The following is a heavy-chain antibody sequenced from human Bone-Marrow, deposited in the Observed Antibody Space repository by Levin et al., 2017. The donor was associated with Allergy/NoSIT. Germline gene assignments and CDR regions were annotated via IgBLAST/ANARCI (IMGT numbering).Heavy chain of an antibody. CDR3: ATEGRTSGYADAFEF. Sequence: GGSLRLSCVVSGSMFSSFVLHWVRQAPGKGLEWVAVISHDERSIIYADSVKGRFTISKDNSKKTLFLQMNSLRDDDTAVYYCATEGRTSGYADAFEFWGQGTMVTVSS. D-gene: IGHD3-22*01. J-gene: IGHJ3*01. V-gene: IGHV3-30*04. CDR1: GSMFSSFV. CDR2: ISHDERSI.